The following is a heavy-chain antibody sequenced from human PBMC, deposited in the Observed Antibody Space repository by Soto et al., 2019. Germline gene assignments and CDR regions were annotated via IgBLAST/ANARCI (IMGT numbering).Heavy chain of an antibody. J-gene: IGHJ4*02. CDR1: GFTFSTHG. D-gene: IGHD2-2*01. CDR3: VKDEGSPSPFDF. V-gene: IGHV3-30*18. CDR2: ISYDGSNK. Sequence: QVQLVESGGGMVQPGRSLRLSCAASGFTFSTHGMHWVRQAPGKGLEWVAVISYDGSNKFYADSVKGRFSISRDNSQNTLYLQMNSLRAEDTAVYHCVKDEGSPSPFDFWVQGILVTVSS.